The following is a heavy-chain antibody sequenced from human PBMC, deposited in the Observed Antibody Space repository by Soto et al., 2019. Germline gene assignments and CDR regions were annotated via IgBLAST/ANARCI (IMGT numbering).Heavy chain of an antibody. CDR2: IYYSGST. J-gene: IGHJ4*02. CDR1: GGSISRGGYY. CDR3: ARCLIVRNWEGELSLFFDY. D-gene: IGHD3-16*02. Sequence: PSETLSLTCTVSGGSISRGGYYWSWIRQHPGKGLEWIGYIYYSGSTYYNPSLKSRVTISVDTSKNQFSLKLSSVTAADTAVYFCARCLIVRNWEGELSLFFDYWGQGTLVTVSS. V-gene: IGHV4-31*03.